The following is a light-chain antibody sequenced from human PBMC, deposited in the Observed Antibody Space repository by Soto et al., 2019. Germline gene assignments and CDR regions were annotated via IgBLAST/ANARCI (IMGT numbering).Light chain of an antibody. CDR1: KGISKY. Sequence: DIQMTQSPSSLSASVGDRVTITCRASKGISKYLAWYPQQPGKVTKLLIYVASTLQSGVPSRFSGSGSGTDFTLTISSLQPEDVATYYCQKSNSAPWTFGPGTKVEIK. J-gene: IGKJ1*01. CDR3: QKSNSAPWT. V-gene: IGKV1-27*01. CDR2: VAS.